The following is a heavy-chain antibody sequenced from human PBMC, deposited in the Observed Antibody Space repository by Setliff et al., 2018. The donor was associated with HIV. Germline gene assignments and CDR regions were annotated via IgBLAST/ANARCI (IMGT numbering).Heavy chain of an antibody. D-gene: IGHD2-21*02. V-gene: IGHV4-59*08. CDR2: VYYNGDT. CDR1: GGSMINYY. Sequence: PSETLSLTCTVSGGSMINYYWSWIRQPPGKGLEWVGYVYYNGDTNYNPSLKSRVSISVDASKNQFSLRLNSVTVADTAVYFCARSSRGSLRDLDYWGPGTLVTVSS. J-gene: IGHJ4*02. CDR3: ARSSRGSLRDLDY.